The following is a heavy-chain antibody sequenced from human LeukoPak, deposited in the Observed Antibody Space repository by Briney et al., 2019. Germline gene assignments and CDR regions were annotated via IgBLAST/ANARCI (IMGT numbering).Heavy chain of an antibody. V-gene: IGHV2-5*02. J-gene: IGHJ4*02. D-gene: IGHD6-13*01. CDR1: GFSLSTRGVG. CDR3: AHSPWKTAATDKYYFGY. Sequence: SGPTLVKPTQTLTLTCTFSGFSLSTRGVGVGWIRQPPGKALEWLTLIYWDDDKRYSPSLKSRLTITKDTSKNQVVLTMTNMDPVDTATYYCAHSPWKTAATDKYYFGYWGQGTLVTVSS. CDR2: IYWDDDK.